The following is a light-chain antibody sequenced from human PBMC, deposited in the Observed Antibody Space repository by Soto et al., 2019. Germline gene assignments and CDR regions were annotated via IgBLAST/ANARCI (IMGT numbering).Light chain of an antibody. J-gene: IGKJ1*01. Sequence: EIVLTQSPATLSLSPGERATLSCRASQSVSSYLAWYQQKPGQAPRLLIYDASNRATGIPARFSGSGSGTNFPLTISSLEPEVFAVYNCQQGSTWPPVRGTLGKGTKVNIK. V-gene: IGKV3-11*01. CDR1: QSVSSY. CDR3: QQGSTWPPVRGT. CDR2: DAS.